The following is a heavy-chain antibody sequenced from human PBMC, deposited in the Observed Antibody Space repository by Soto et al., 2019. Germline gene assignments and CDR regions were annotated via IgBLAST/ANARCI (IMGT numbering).Heavy chain of an antibody. D-gene: IGHD5-12*01. CDR1: GGPISSGGYY. J-gene: IGHJ5*02. CDR2: IYTSGNT. V-gene: IGHV4-31*03. CDR3: ARAPRSYGGRGGIDP. Sequence: LSLTCSVSGGPISSGGYYLTWIRQHPEKGLEWIGNIYTSGNTYYNPSLQSRLTISVDTSKNQFSLKLSSVTAADTAIYYCARAPRSYGGRGGIDPWGQGILVTVSS.